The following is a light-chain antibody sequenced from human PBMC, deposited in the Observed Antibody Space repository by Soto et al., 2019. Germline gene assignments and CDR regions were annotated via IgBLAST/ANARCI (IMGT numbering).Light chain of an antibody. V-gene: IGKV1-6*01. CDR3: LQLYNYPRT. Sequence: IQMTQSPSSLSASVGDRVTITCRASQAIRSDLAWYQQKPGMAPKFLIFAASNLQRGVPARFSGSGSGTDFTLTISSLQPEDFATYYCLQLYNYPRTFGQGTKV. CDR2: AAS. J-gene: IGKJ1*01. CDR1: QAIRSD.